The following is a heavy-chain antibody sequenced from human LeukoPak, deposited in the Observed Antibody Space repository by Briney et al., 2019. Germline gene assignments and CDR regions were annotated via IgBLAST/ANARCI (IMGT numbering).Heavy chain of an antibody. CDR1: GYTFTSYS. CDR2: ISVYNGNT. D-gene: IGHD3-16*02. CDR3: AREMLDDYVWGSYRLNWFDP. Sequence: GASVKVSCKASGYTFTSYSISWVRQAPGQGLEWMGWISVYNGNTNSAQKLQDRVTMTTDTSTSTAYMELSSLRSEDTAVYYCAREMLDDYVWGSYRLNWFDPWGQGTLVTVSS. J-gene: IGHJ5*02. V-gene: IGHV1-18*01.